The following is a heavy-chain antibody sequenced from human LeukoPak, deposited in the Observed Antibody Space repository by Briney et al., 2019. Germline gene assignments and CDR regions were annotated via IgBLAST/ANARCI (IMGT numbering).Heavy chain of an antibody. CDR1: GFTFSSYS. Sequence: GGSLRLSCAASGFTFSSYSMNWVRQAPGKGLEWVSYISSSSSTIYYADSVKGRFTISRDNAKNSLYLQMNSLRAEDTAVYYCARDPYYYDSSGYHRYFQHWGQGTLVTVSS. V-gene: IGHV3-48*04. CDR2: ISSSSSTI. CDR3: ARDPYYYDSSGYHRYFQH. D-gene: IGHD3-22*01. J-gene: IGHJ1*01.